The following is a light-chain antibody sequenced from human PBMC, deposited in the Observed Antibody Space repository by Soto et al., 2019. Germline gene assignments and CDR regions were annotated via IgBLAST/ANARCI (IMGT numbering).Light chain of an antibody. J-gene: IGKJ1*01. CDR2: GAS. V-gene: IGKV3-15*01. CDR3: QQYNSYSPWT. CDR1: QSVSSN. Sequence: IEMPQSPATLSVSPGERATLSCRASQSVSSNLAWYQQKPGHARRLLFYGASTRATGIPARFSGSWSGTEFTLTISSLQPDDFATYYCQQYNSYSPWTFGRGTKVDIK.